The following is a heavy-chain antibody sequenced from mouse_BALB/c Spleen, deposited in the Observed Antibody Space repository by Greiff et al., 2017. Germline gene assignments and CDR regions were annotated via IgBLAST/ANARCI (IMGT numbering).Heavy chain of an antibody. D-gene: IGHD1-1*01. CDR3: ARIYYYGSSYAMDY. J-gene: IGHJ4*01. V-gene: IGHV5-17*02. CDR1: GFTFSSFG. Sequence: EVQLVESGGGLVQPGGSRKLSCAASGFTFSSFGMHWVRQAPEKGLEWVAYISSGSSTIYYADTVKGRFTISRDNPKNTLFLQMTSLRSEDTAMYYCARIYYYGSSYAMDYWGQGTSVTVSS. CDR2: ISSGSSTI.